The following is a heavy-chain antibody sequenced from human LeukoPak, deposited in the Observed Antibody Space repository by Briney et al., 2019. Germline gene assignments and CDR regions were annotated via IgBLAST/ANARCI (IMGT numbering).Heavy chain of an antibody. CDR1: GLTFSSYG. V-gene: IGHV3-30*02. CDR3: ARDCCTYGDYPDY. D-gene: IGHD4-17*01. CDR2: IRYDGGTK. J-gene: IGHJ4*02. Sequence: GGSLRLSCAASGLTFSSYGMHWVRQAPGKGLEWVSFIRYDGGTKNYADSVKGRFTISRDNSKNTLYLQMNSLRAEDTAVYYCARDCCTYGDYPDYWGQGTLVTVSS.